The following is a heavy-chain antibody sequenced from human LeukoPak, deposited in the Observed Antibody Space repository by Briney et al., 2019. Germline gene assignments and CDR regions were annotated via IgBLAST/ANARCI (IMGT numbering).Heavy chain of an antibody. D-gene: IGHD1-7*01. CDR1: EFTSSAFW. V-gene: IGHV3-21*01. Sequence: GGSLRLSCAASEFTSSAFWMSWVRQAPGKGLEWVSSISSSSSYIYYADSVKGRFTISRDNAKNSLYLQMNSLRAEDTAVYYCARGESGELDFDFWGQGTLVTVSS. CDR3: ARGESGELDFDF. J-gene: IGHJ4*02. CDR2: ISSSSSYI.